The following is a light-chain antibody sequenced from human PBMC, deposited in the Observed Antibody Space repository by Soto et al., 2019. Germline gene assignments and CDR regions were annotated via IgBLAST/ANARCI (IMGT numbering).Light chain of an antibody. J-gene: IGKJ1*01. CDR1: QSVSSSS. Sequence: IVLTQSPGTLSLSPGERATLSCRASQSVSSSSLAWYQQNPGQAPRLLIYEASSRATGIPDRFSGSGSGTDFTLTISRLEPEDFAVYYCQQYRTFGQGTKVDIK. CDR3: QQYRT. CDR2: EAS. V-gene: IGKV3-20*01.